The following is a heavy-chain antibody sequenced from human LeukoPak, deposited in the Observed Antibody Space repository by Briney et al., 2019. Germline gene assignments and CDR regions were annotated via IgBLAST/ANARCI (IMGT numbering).Heavy chain of an antibody. J-gene: IGHJ5*02. Sequence: SETLSLTCAVYSGSSSDYYWSWIRQPPGKGLEWIGEINHSGGTNYNPSLESRVTISVDTSKNQFSLKLTSVTAADTAVYYCARVYSSSGYNWFDPWGQGTLVTVSS. CDR1: SGSSSDYY. V-gene: IGHV4-34*01. D-gene: IGHD6-6*01. CDR2: INHSGGT. CDR3: ARVYSSSGYNWFDP.